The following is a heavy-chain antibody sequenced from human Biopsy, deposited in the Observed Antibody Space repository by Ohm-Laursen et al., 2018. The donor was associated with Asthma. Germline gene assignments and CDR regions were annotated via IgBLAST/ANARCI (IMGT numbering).Heavy chain of an antibody. V-gene: IGHV3-7*01. J-gene: IGHJ1*01. CDR3: ARTFHFWSPYHAEHYQL. CDR2: IKHDGSEK. Sequence: GSLRLSCAAPGFTFGDYCMSWVRQVPGQGLEWVANIKHDGSEKNHVDSLKGRFTTSRDNAKNLLFLQMNSLRAEDTAVYYCARTFHFWSPYHAEHYQLWGQGTLVTVSS. CDR1: GFTFGDYC. D-gene: IGHD3-3*01.